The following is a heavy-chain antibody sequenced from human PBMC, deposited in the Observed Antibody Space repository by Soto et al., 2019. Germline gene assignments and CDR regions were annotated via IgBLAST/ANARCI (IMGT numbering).Heavy chain of an antibody. CDR1: GFTFSDYD. CDR2: ITRSSGTI. J-gene: IGHJ4*02. Sequence: GSLRLSCVTSGFTFSDYDLIWVRQAPGRGLEWLSYITRSSGTIYYADSVKGRFTISRDNAKNSLYLQMNSLRAEDTAVYYCVREPPGHMFGFDYWGQGTLVTVSS. V-gene: IGHV3-48*01. D-gene: IGHD3-3*02. CDR3: VREPPGHMFGFDY.